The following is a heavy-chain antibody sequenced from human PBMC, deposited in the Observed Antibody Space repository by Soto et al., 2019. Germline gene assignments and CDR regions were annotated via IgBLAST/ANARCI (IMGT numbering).Heavy chain of an antibody. Sequence: GASVKVSCKASGYTFTSYYMHWVRQAPGQGLEWMGIINPSGGSTSYAQKFQGRVTMTRDTSTSTVYMELSSLRSEDTAMYYCARSSQAPDAFDIWGQGTMVTVSS. D-gene: IGHD6-6*01. CDR1: GYTFTSYY. J-gene: IGHJ3*02. CDR2: INPSGGST. V-gene: IGHV1-46*01. CDR3: ARSSQAPDAFDI.